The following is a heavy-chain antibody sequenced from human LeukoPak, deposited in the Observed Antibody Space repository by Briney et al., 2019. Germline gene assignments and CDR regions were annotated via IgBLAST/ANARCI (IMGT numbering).Heavy chain of an antibody. CDR3: AREYYFYHMDG. CDR2: ISSSGSTI. Sequence: GGSLRLSCAASGFTFSSYEMNWVRQAPGKGLEWVSYISSSGSTIYYADSVKGRFTISRDNAKNSLYLQMNSLRAEDTAVYYCAREYYFYHMDGWGEGTTVTVSS. J-gene: IGHJ6*03. V-gene: IGHV3-48*03. CDR1: GFTFSSYE.